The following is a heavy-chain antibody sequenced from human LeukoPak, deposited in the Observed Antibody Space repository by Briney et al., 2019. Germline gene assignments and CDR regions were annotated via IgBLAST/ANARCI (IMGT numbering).Heavy chain of an antibody. CDR3: AKGPADTRSYFDY. CDR2: ISGSGGST. CDR1: GFTFSSSA. D-gene: IGHD6-13*01. J-gene: IGHJ4*02. V-gene: IGHV3-23*01. Sequence: PGGSLRLSCAASGFTFSSSAMTWVRQAPGKGLEWVSAISGSGGSTSNADSVKGRFTISRDNSKNTLFLQMNSLRAEDTAVYYCAKGPADTRSYFDYWGQGTLVTVSS.